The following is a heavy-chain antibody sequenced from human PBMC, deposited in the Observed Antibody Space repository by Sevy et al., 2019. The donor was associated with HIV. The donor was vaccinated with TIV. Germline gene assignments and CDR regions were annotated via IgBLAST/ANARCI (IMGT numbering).Heavy chain of an antibody. D-gene: IGHD2-21*02. CDR1: GGSISTYY. J-gene: IGHJ3*02. CDR3: ARTVAPAIRGAFDI. Sequence: SETLYLTCTVSGGSISTYYWSWVRHPAGKGLEWIGRIYTSGYTNYNPSLNSRVTMSIDTSKNQFSLKLSSVTAADTALYYCARTVAPAIRGAFDIWGQGTMVTVSS. V-gene: IGHV4-4*07. CDR2: IYTSGYT.